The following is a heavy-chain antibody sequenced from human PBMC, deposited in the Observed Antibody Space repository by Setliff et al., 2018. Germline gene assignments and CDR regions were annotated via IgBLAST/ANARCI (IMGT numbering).Heavy chain of an antibody. D-gene: IGHD6-19*01. V-gene: IGHV3-33*01. Sequence: GGSLRLSCAASGFTFNTHAMHWVRQAPGKGLEWVAMIWADPNSNTKYYADSVKGRFSVSRDNSRNTVFLQMTGLRAEDTALYYCTRDPPGSGWSFDYWGQGALVTV. CDR2: IWADPNSNTK. CDR3: TRDPPGSGWSFDY. CDR1: GFTFNTHA. J-gene: IGHJ4*02.